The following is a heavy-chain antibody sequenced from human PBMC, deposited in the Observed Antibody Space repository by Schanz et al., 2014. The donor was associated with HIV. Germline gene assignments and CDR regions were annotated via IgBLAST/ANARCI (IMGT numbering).Heavy chain of an antibody. CDR2: VNPESGNT. CDR3: VRAASFHFDKEGYYRNWYFDF. V-gene: IGHV1-8*02. J-gene: IGHJ2*01. D-gene: IGHD1-26*01. CDR1: GYTFSDYD. Sequence: QVQLVQSGAGVKKPGASVRVSCETSGYTFSDYDINWVRQAPGQGLEWMGWVNPESGNTGMADTFLGRLSLTRFTSTGTAYMELDSLRSEDTAIYYCVRAASFHFDKEGYYRNWYFDFWGRGTLVAVSS.